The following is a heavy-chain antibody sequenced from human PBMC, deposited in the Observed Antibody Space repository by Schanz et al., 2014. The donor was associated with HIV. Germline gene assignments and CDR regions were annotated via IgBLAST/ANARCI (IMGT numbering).Heavy chain of an antibody. J-gene: IGHJ6*02. D-gene: IGHD3-16*01. CDR1: EFIFSSYA. CDR2: ISYDGSNK. Sequence: QVQLVESGGGVVQPGRSLRLSCAASEFIFSSYAMHWVRQAPGKGLEWVAFISYDGSNKYYADSVKGRFTISRDNSKNTLFLQMNSLRGEDTAVYYCARVANWDYYGMDVWGRGTTVTVSS. V-gene: IGHV3-30*04. CDR3: ARVANWDYYGMDV.